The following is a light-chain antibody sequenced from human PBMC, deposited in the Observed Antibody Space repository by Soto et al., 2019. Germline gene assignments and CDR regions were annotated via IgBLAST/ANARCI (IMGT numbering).Light chain of an antibody. J-gene: IGKJ5*01. CDR2: DAS. CDR3: QHYDHLPIT. Sequence: DIQMTQSPSSLSASVGDRVTITCQASQDITNYLNWYQQKPGKAPRLLLYDASSLETGVPSRFSGSVSGTDFTFTISSLQPEEIATYYCQHYDHLPITFXQGTRLEIK. V-gene: IGKV1-33*01. CDR1: QDITNY.